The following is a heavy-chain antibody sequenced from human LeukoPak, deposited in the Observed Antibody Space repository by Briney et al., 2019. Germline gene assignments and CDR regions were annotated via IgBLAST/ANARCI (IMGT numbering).Heavy chain of an antibody. J-gene: IGHJ6*02. CDR2: TSSSGSTI. CDR3: ARDGPPNFDATMVLYYYYGMDV. CDR1: GFTFSDYY. D-gene: IGHD3-10*01. Sequence: PGGSLRLSCAASGFTFSDYYMSWIRQAPGKGLEWVSYTSSSGSTIYYADSVKGRFTISRDNAKNSLYLQMNSLRAEDTAVYYCARDGPPNFDATMVLYYYYGMDVWGQGTTVTVSS. V-gene: IGHV3-11*01.